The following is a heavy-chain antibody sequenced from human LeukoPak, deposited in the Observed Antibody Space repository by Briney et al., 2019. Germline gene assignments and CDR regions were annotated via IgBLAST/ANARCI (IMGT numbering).Heavy chain of an antibody. Sequence: ASVKVSCKASGYTFTNYGISWVRQAPGQGLEWMGWINPNSGGTNYAQKFQGRVTMTRDASISTAYMELSRLRSDDTAVYYCARGLSGSYYLPGVYYFDYWGQGTLVTVSS. CDR1: GYTFTNYG. V-gene: IGHV1-2*02. CDR2: INPNSGGT. CDR3: ARGLSGSYYLPGVYYFDY. D-gene: IGHD1-26*01. J-gene: IGHJ4*02.